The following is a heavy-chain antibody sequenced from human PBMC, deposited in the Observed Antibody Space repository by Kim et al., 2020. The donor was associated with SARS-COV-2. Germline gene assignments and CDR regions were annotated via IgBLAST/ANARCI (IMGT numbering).Heavy chain of an antibody. Sequence: SETLSLTCAVYGGSFSGYYWSWIRQPPGKGLEWIGEINHSGSTISNPSLKSRVTISVDTSKNQFSLKLSSVTAADTAVYYCARTRWFDPWGQGTLATVS. CDR1: GGSFSGYY. CDR3: ARTRWFDP. V-gene: IGHV4-34*01. J-gene: IGHJ5*02. CDR2: INHSGST.